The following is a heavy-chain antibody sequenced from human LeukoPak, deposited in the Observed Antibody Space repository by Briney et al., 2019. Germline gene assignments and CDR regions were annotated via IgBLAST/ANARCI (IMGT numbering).Heavy chain of an antibody. CDR2: ISTSSSTI. V-gene: IGHV3-48*01. J-gene: IGHJ6*02. CDR3: ARNFGSGSYRYYYYGMDV. D-gene: IGHD3-10*01. CDR1: GFTFSIYS. Sequence: GGSLRLSCAASGFTFSIYSMNWVHQAPGKGLEWVSYISTSSSTIYYADSVKGRFTISRENAKNSLYLQMNSLRAGDTAVYYCARNFGSGSYRYYYYGMDVWGQGTTVTVSS.